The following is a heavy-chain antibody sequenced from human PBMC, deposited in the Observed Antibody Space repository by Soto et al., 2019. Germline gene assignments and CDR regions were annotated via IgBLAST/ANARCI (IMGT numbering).Heavy chain of an antibody. Sequence: QVQLVESGGGVVQPGRSLRLSCAASGFTFSSYAMHWVRQAPGKGLEWVAVISYDGSNKYYADSVKGRFTISRDNSKNTLYLQMNSLRAEDTAVYYCARDRSTTTRWLQYFQHWGQATLVTVSS. CDR1: GFTFSSYA. V-gene: IGHV3-30-3*01. J-gene: IGHJ1*01. D-gene: IGHD2-2*01. CDR3: ARDRSTTTRWLQYFQH. CDR2: ISYDGSNK.